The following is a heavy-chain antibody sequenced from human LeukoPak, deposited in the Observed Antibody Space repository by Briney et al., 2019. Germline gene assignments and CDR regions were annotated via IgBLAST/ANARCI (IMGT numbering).Heavy chain of an antibody. CDR1: GFTFTNYA. CDR2: ISGGGGST. D-gene: IGHD2-21*02. V-gene: IGHV3-23*01. Sequence: GGSLRLSCAASGFTFTNYAMSWVRQAPGKGLEWVSGISGGGGSTYYADSVKGRFTISRDNSKNTLYLQMNSLRAEDTAVYYCARDRGDADDAFDIWGQGTMVTVSS. J-gene: IGHJ3*02. CDR3: ARDRGDADDAFDI.